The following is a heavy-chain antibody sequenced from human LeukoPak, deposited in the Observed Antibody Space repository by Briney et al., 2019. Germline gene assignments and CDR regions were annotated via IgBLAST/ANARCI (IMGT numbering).Heavy chain of an antibody. D-gene: IGHD4-11*01. V-gene: IGHV3-33*01. Sequence: GGSLRLSCAASGFTFSRYGMHWVRQAPGEGLEWVAVIWHDGSNNYEDSVKGRFTISKDNSKNTLYLQMNSLRAEDSAVYYCARDPGTVTTLFDYWGQGTLVTVSS. CDR1: GFTFSRYG. CDR3: ARDPGTVTTLFDY. CDR2: IWHDGSN. J-gene: IGHJ4*02.